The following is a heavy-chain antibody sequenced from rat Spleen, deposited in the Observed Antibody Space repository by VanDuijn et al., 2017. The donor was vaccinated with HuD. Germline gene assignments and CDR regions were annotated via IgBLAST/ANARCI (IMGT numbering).Heavy chain of an antibody. CDR3: ERYRPIRGYVMDA. CDR2: ISYSGST. J-gene: IGHJ4*01. CDR1: GYSITSDY. Sequence: EVQLQESGPGLVKPSQSLSLTCSVTGYSITSDYWGWIRKFPGNKMEWMGYISYSGSTSYNPSLKSRISITRDTSKNQFFLQLNSVTTEDTATYYCERYRPIRGYVMDAWGQGASVTVSS. D-gene: IGHD4-3*01. V-gene: IGHV3-1*01.